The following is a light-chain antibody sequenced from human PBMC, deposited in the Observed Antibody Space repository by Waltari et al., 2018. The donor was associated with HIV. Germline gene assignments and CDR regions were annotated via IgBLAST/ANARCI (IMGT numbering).Light chain of an antibody. J-gene: IGKJ5*01. V-gene: IGKV3-15*01. Sequence: EIVMTQSPATLSVSPGERATLSCRASQSVSTNLAWYQQKPGQAPRLLIFSASARAAGIPARFSGSGSGTEFTLTITSPQSEDCAVYYCQHYNNRPPLTFGQGTRLEI. CDR1: QSVSTN. CDR2: SAS. CDR3: QHYNNRPPLT.